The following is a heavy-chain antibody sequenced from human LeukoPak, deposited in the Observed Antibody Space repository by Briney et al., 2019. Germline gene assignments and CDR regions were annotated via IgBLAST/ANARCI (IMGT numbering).Heavy chain of an antibody. V-gene: IGHV3-30*18. Sequence: GGSLRLSCAASGFTFSSYGMHWVRQAPGKGLEWVAVISYDGSNKYYADSVKGRFTIYRDNSKNALYLQMNSLRAEDTAVYYCAKLAYCGGDCYSRDLEIFDYWGQGTLVTVSS. D-gene: IGHD2-21*02. CDR1: GFTFSSYG. CDR3: AKLAYCGGDCYSRDLEIFDY. CDR2: ISYDGSNK. J-gene: IGHJ4*02.